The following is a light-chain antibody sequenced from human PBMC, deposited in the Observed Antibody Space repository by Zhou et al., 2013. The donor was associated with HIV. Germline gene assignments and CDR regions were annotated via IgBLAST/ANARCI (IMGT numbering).Light chain of an antibody. Sequence: DIQMTQSPSSLSASVGDRVTITCRASQSIRYHLNWYQQKPGKAPHLLIYAASNLQSGVPSRFSGSGSGTDFTLTISSLQPEDIATYYCQQYDNLPYTFGQGTKLEIK. J-gene: IGKJ2*01. V-gene: IGKV1-33*01. CDR1: QSIRYH. CDR2: AAS. CDR3: QQYDNLPYT.